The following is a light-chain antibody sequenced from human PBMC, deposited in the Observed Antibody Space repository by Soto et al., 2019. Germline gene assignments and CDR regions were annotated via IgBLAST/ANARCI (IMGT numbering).Light chain of an antibody. CDR3: QQHDDWLRLT. Sequence: EIVMTQSPATLCVSPGERATLSCRASQSVNIYLAWYQQQPGQAPRLLLFGASYRATGIPARFSGSGSGTEFNLTISSLQSEDFAVYFCQQHDDWLRLTFGGGTKVDIK. V-gene: IGKV3D-15*01. J-gene: IGKJ4*01. CDR2: GAS. CDR1: QSVNIY.